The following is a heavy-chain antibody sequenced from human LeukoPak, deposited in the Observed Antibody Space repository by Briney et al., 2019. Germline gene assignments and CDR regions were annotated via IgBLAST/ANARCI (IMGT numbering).Heavy chain of an antibody. CDR3: ARERWFLDY. J-gene: IGHJ4*02. Sequence: GGSLRLSCAASGSTFTTFSMTWVRQAPGRGLEWVARIKEDGSNIYYVDSVKGRFTISRDNAKNSVYLQMNSLRVEDTAVYYCARERWFLDYWGQGTLVTVSS. CDR2: IKEDGSNI. V-gene: IGHV3-7*05. CDR1: GSTFTTFS. D-gene: IGHD4-23*01.